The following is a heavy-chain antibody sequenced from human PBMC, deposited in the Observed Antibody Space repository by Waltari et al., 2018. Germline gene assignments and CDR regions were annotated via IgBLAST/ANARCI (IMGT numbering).Heavy chain of an antibody. D-gene: IGHD1-7*01. Sequence: QVQLVQSGAAVKKPGASVQVSCQASGYTFTGYYMHWVRQAPEQGLEWMGRINPNSGGTNYTQKFQGRVTMTRDTSISTAYMELSRLRSDDTAVYYCARQQTTFYYDYYGMDVWGQGTTVTVSS. J-gene: IGHJ6*02. CDR2: INPNSGGT. CDR3: ARQQTTFYYDYYGMDV. CDR1: GYTFTGYY. V-gene: IGHV1-2*06.